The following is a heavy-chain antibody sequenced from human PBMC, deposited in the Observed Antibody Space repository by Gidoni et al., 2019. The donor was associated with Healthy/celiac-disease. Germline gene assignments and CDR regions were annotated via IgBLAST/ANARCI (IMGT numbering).Heavy chain of an antibody. CDR3: ARMWISFYGDKGGY. D-gene: IGHD4-17*01. Sequence: QVQLQQLCAGLLTPSETLSLTCAVYGGSFSGYYWSWIRLPPGQGLEWIGEINHSGSTNYNPSLKGGVTISVDTSKNQVSLKLSSVTAADTAVYYCARMWISFYGDKGGYWGQGTLVTVSS. J-gene: IGHJ4*02. CDR2: INHSGST. CDR1: GGSFSGYY. V-gene: IGHV4-34*01.